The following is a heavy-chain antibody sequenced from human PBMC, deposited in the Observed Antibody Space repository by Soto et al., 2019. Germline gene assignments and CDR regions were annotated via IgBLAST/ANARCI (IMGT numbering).Heavy chain of an antibody. Sequence: GESLKISCKGSGYSFTSYWIGWVRQMPGKGLEWMGIIYPGDSDTRYSPSFQGQVTISADKSISTAYLQWSSLKASDTAMYYCARHIPQQLVRSYSYYGMDVWGQGTTVTVSS. CDR3: ARHIPQQLVRSYSYYGMDV. CDR2: IYPGDSDT. D-gene: IGHD6-13*01. CDR1: GYSFTSYW. V-gene: IGHV5-51*01. J-gene: IGHJ6*02.